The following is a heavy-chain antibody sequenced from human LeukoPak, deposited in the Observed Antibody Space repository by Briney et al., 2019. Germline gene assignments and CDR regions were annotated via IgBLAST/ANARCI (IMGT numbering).Heavy chain of an antibody. CDR1: GFTFSSYA. CDR2: ISGSGGST. Sequence: PGGSLRLSCAASGFTFSSYAMSWVRQAPGKGLEWVSAISGSGGSTYYADSVKGRFTISRGNSKNTLYLQMNSLRAEDTAVYYCAKDDELRFLEWLDKPTDYFDYWGQGTLVTVSS. D-gene: IGHD3-3*01. J-gene: IGHJ4*02. CDR3: AKDDELRFLEWLDKPTDYFDY. V-gene: IGHV3-23*01.